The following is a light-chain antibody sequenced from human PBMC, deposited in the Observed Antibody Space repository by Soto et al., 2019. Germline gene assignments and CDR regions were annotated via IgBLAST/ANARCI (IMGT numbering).Light chain of an antibody. J-gene: IGKJ5*01. V-gene: IGKV1-39*01. Sequence: DIQMTHSPSSLSASVGDRVTITCRASQSISSYLNWYQQKPGKAPKLLIYAASSLQSGVPSRFSGSGFGTEFTLTIDSLQPDDFGTYYCQQYNSYALTFGQGTRLEIK. CDR3: QQYNSYALT. CDR2: AAS. CDR1: QSISSY.